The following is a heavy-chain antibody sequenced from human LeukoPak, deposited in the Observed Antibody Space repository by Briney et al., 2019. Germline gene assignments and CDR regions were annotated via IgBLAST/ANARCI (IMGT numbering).Heavy chain of an antibody. CDR3: TRAGTLGFCDGGTCFSYYFDY. CDR2: ISSSGSTI. Sequence: GGSLRLSCAASGFTFSSYEMNWVRQAPGKGLEWVSYISSSGSTIYYADSVKGRFTISRDNAKNTLYLQVNSLRAEDTAVYYCTRAGTLGFCDGGTCFSYYFDYWGQGSLVTVSS. V-gene: IGHV3-48*03. CDR1: GFTFSSYE. J-gene: IGHJ4*02. D-gene: IGHD2-15*01.